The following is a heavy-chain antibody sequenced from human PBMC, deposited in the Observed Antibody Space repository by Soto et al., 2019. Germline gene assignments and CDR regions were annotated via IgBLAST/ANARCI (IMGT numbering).Heavy chain of an antibody. J-gene: IGHJ6*02. V-gene: IGHV3-23*01. CDR1: GFSFSSYA. CDR3: AREETAWPLAYGLDV. D-gene: IGHD2-21*02. CDR2: IRGRGGTT. Sequence: TGGSLRLSCAASGFSFSSYAMGWVRQAPGKGLEGVSGIRGRGGTTYYADSVKSRFTISRDNSKNTLFLQMDSLRAEDTAVYYCAREETAWPLAYGLDVWGQGTTVTVSS.